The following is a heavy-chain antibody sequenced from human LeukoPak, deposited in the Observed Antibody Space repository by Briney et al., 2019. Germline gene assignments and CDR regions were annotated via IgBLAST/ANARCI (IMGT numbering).Heavy chain of an antibody. J-gene: IGHJ4*02. CDR1: GDSVTGYF. CDR2: IYKIGTT. V-gene: IGHV4-59*02. Sequence: PSETLSLTCTVFGDSVTGYFLNWVRQPPGKGLEWIGHIYKIGTTNYNPSLKSRLTISADTSKNQFSLQLRSVTAADTAVYYCVIGVGWQPDYGGQGALVTVS. D-gene: IGHD2-15*01. CDR3: VIGVGWQPDY.